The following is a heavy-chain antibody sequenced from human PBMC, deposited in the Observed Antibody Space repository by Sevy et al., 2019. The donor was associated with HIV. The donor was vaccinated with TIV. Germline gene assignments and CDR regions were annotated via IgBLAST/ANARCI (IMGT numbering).Heavy chain of an antibody. V-gene: IGHV3-30*04. Sequence: GGSLRLSCAASGFTFSEFGMHWVRQAPGKGLEWVAVISHDGRNNKYNADSVKGRFTISRDKSKNTLYLQMNSLRADDTVIYYCARDRGEILRSAFKSWGQGTLVTVSS. J-gene: IGHJ5*02. CDR3: ARDRGEILRSAFKS. CDR1: GFTFSEFG. D-gene: IGHD2-15*01. CDR2: ISHDGRNNK.